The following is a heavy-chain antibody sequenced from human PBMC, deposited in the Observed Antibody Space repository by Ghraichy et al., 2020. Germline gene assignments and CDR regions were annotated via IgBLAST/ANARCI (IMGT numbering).Heavy chain of an antibody. CDR3: ARLGYSGYDTKIGSGGNY. J-gene: IGHJ4*02. CDR1: GGTFSSYA. Sequence: SVKVSCKASGGTFSSYAISWVRQAPGQGLEWMGGIIPIFGTANYAQKFQGRVTITADESTSTAYMELSSLRSEDTAVYYCARLGYSGYDTKIGSGGNYWGQGTLVTVSS. V-gene: IGHV1-69*13. CDR2: IIPIFGTA. D-gene: IGHD5-12*01.